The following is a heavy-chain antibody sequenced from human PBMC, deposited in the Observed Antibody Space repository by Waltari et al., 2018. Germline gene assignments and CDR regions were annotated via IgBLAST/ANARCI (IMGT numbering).Heavy chain of an antibody. Sequence: QVQLQESGPGLVKPSETLSLTCTVSGGSISSYYWSWIRQPAGKGLEWIGRIYTSGSTNDSPSLKSRVTMSVDTAKNQVSLKLSSGTAADTAVYYCAREGERPAYCGGDCYSYYYYYMDVWGKGTTVTVSS. CDR3: AREGERPAYCGGDCYSYYYYYMDV. V-gene: IGHV4-4*07. CDR2: IYTSGST. J-gene: IGHJ6*03. CDR1: GGSISSYY. D-gene: IGHD2-21*01.